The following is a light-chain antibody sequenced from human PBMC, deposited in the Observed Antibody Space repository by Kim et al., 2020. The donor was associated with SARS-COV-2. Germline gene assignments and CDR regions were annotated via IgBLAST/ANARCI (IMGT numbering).Light chain of an antibody. Sequence: PGKKGRITCGENNIGSKSVHWYQQKPGQAPVLVIYYDSDRPSGIPERFSGSNSGNTATLTISRVEAGDEADYYCQVWDSSSDHRVFGGGTQLTVL. CDR2: YDS. CDR3: QVWDSSSDHRV. J-gene: IGLJ3*02. V-gene: IGLV3-21*04. CDR1: NIGSKS.